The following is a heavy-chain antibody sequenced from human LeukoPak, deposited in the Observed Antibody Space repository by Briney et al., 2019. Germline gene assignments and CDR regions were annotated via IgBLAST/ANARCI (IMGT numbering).Heavy chain of an antibody. J-gene: IGHJ5*02. Sequence: GGSLRLSCAASGFTFSSYSMNWVRQAPGKGLEWVSSISSSSSYIYYADSVKGRFTISRDNAKNSLYLQMNSLRAEDTAVYYCARDYHDSSGKRWFDRWGQGTLVTVSS. CDR1: GFTFSSYS. CDR3: ARDYHDSSGKRWFDR. V-gene: IGHV3-21*01. D-gene: IGHD3-22*01. CDR2: ISSSSSYI.